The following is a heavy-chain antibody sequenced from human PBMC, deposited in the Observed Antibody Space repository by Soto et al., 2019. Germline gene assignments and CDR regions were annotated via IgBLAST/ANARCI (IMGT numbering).Heavy chain of an antibody. J-gene: IGHJ4*02. CDR2: MSSDGSNK. CDR1: GFTFSSYA. D-gene: IGHD6-19*01. V-gene: IGHV3-30-3*01. Sequence: QVQLVESGGGVVQPGRSLRLSCAASGFTFSSYAMHWVRQAPGKGLEWVAVMSSDGSNKYYADSVKGLFTISRDNSKNTLYLQMNSLRAEDTAVYYCARDKSPYSSGWQNRHFAYGGQGTLVTVSS. CDR3: ARDKSPYSSGWQNRHFAY.